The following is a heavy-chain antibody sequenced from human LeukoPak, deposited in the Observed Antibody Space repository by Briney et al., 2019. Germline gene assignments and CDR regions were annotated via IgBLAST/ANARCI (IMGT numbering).Heavy chain of an antibody. V-gene: IGHV3-21*01. Sequence: PGGSLRLSCAGSGFNFSQYHMIWVRQAPGKGLDWVASISKTGTFIYYADFVKDRFTISRDNAKNSLFLQMDNLRDDDMAVYYRARDRYDYWSGPGYWGQGTLVTVSS. J-gene: IGHJ1*01. CDR1: GFNFSQYH. CDR3: ARDRYDYWSGPGY. CDR2: ISKTGTFI. D-gene: IGHD3-3*01.